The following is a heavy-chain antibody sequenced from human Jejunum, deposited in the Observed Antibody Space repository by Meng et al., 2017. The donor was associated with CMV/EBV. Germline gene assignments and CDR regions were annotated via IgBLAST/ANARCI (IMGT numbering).Heavy chain of an antibody. D-gene: IGHD6-19*01. V-gene: IGHV3-74*01. J-gene: IGHJ4*02. CDR2: INSDGSST. CDR3: ARTYSSGWLGTFWDY. Sequence: FTLSSYWMHWVRQAPGKGLVWVSRINSDGSSTSYADSVKGRFTISRDNAKNTLYLQMNSLRAEDTAVYYCARTYSSGWLGTFWDYWGQGILVTVPS. CDR1: FTLSSYW.